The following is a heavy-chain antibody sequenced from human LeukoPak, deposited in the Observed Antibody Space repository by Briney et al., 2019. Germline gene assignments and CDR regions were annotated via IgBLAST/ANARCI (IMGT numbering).Heavy chain of an antibody. CDR3: ARDLAFGY. CDR2: LYSGGST. Sequence: GGSLRLSCAASGFSVSSTYMSWVRQAPGKGLEWVSVLYSGGSTYYAVCVKGRFTISRDSSKNTLYLQMNSLRAEDTAVYYCARDLAFGYWGQGTLVTVSS. D-gene: IGHD2/OR15-2a*01. J-gene: IGHJ4*02. V-gene: IGHV3-53*01. CDR1: GFSVSSTY.